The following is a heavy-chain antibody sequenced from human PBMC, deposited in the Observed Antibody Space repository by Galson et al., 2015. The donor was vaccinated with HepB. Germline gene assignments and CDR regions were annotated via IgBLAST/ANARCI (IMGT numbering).Heavy chain of an antibody. CDR3: ARDAAVTGGGFDI. Sequence: SLRLSCAASGFTFSSYAMNWVRQAPGKGLEWVANIKQDGSEKYYVDSVKGRLTISRDNAKNSLYLHMNSLRAEDTAIYYCARDAAVTGGGFDIWGQGTMVTVSS. CDR1: GFTFSSYA. V-gene: IGHV3-7*03. D-gene: IGHD2-15*01. CDR2: IKQDGSEK. J-gene: IGHJ3*02.